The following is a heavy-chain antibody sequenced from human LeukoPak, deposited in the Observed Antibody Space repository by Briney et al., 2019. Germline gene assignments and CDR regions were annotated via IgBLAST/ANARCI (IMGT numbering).Heavy chain of an antibody. CDR3: ARESYGLDY. D-gene: IGHD5-18*01. J-gene: IGHJ4*02. CDR1: GFTFSNYG. V-gene: IGHV3-33*01. CDR2: IWYDGSNK. Sequence: PGGSLRLSCAASGFTFSNYGMHWVRQAPGKGLEWVAVIWYDGSNKYYADSVKGRFTISRDNAKKLLYLQMTSLRAEDTAVYYCARESYGLDYWGQGTLVTVSS.